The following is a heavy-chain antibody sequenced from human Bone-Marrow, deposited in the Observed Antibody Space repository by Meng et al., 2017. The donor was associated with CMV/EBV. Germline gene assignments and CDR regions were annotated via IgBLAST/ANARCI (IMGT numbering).Heavy chain of an antibody. CDR3: ARSTYYYDSSGYYKSYYFDY. D-gene: IGHD3-22*01. V-gene: IGHV1-3*04. CDR1: FTSYA. J-gene: IGHJ4*02. Sequence: FTSYAMHWVSQAPGQRLEWMGWINTGNGNTKYSQKFQGRVTITRDTSASTAYMELSSLRSEDTAVYYCARSTYYYDSSGYYKSYYFDYWGQGTLVTVSS. CDR2: INTGNGNT.